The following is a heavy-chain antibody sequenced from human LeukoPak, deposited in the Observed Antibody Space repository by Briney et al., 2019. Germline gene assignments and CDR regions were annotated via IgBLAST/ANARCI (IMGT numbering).Heavy chain of an antibody. CDR3: VRGTGY. CDR2: ISSNGDNT. V-gene: IGHV3-64D*06. J-gene: IGHJ4*02. Sequence: GGSLRLSCSVSGFTFSTYVMHWVRQAPGKGLEYVSAISSNGDNTYCADSVKGRFTISRDNSKNTLYLQVSSLRADDTAVYYCVRGTGYWGQGTLVTVSS. CDR1: GFTFSTYV.